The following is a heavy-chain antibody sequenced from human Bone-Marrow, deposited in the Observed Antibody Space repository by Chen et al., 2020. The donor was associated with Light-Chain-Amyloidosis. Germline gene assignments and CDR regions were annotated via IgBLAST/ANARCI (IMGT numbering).Heavy chain of an antibody. CDR1: GFTFSSYA. J-gene: IGHJ6*02. V-gene: IGHV3-30-3*01. CDR2: ISYDGSNK. Sequence: QVQLVESGGGVVQPGRSLRLSCAASGFTFSSYAMQRVRQAPGKGLEWVAVISYDGSNKYYADSVKGRFTISRDNSKNTLYLQMNSLRAEDTAVYYCASRDSSSSSGYYYYGMDVWGQGTTVTVSS. D-gene: IGHD6-6*01. CDR3: ASRDSSSSSGYYYYGMDV.